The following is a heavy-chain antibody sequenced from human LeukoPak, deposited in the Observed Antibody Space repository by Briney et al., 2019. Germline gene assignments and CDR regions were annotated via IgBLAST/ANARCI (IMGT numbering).Heavy chain of an antibody. CDR2: IYGAGST. Sequence: GGSLRLSCAASGFTVSSNYMIWVAHAPGKGLDGLSVIYGAGSTYYAHSVKGRFPISRDNSKNTLYLQMNSLRSEDTTVYNCATPRSGYYYYYDCWGQGTLVTVSS. J-gene: IGHJ4*02. CDR1: GFTVSSNY. CDR3: ATPRSGYYYYYDC. V-gene: IGHV3-66*01. D-gene: IGHD3-22*01.